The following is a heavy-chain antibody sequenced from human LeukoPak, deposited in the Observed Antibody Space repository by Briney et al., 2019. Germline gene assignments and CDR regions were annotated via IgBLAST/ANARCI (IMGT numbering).Heavy chain of an antibody. D-gene: IGHD2/OR15-2a*01. CDR1: GFTFSMYS. V-gene: IGHV3-23*01. Sequence: GGSLRLSCAASGFTFSMYSMSWVRQAPGKGLEWVSAIRSTGVDTYYADSVRGRFTISRDNSRGTLSLQMNSLRAEDTAVYFCAILSWDGRGSFYWGQGALATVSS. J-gene: IGHJ4*02. CDR2: IRSTGVDT. CDR3: AILSWDGRGSFY.